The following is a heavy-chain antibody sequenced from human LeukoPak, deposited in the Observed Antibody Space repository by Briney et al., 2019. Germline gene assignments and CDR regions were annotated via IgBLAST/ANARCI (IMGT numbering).Heavy chain of an antibody. J-gene: IGHJ4*02. CDR2: IYYSGST. CDR3: AGQGGSYPFDY. Sequence: SETLSLTCTVSGGSISSSSYYWGWIRQPPGKGLEWIGSIYYSGSTYYNPSLKSRVTMSVDTSKKQFSLRLRSVTAADTAVYYCAGQGGSYPFDYWGQGTLVTVSS. D-gene: IGHD1-26*01. CDR1: GGSISSSSYY. V-gene: IGHV4-39*01.